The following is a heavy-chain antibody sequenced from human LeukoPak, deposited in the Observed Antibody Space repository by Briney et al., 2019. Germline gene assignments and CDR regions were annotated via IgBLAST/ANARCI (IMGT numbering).Heavy chain of an antibody. J-gene: IGHJ4*02. CDR1: GFTFSSYW. Sequence: PEGSLRLSCAASGFTFSSYWMHWVRQVPGKGLVWVARINPGGSSITYADSVKGRFTISRDNAKNTLYLQMDSLRAEDTGVYYCARSNQADDYWGKGTLVTVSS. CDR3: ARSNQADDY. D-gene: IGHD1-14*01. CDR2: INPGGSSI. V-gene: IGHV3-74*01.